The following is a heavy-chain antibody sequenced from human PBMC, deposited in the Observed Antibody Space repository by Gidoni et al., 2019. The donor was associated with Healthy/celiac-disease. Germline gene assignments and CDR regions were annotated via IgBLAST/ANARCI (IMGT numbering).Heavy chain of an antibody. D-gene: IGHD5-12*01. CDR2: ISYDGSNK. CDR1: GFTFSSYA. J-gene: IGHJ4*02. CDR3: ARGRWLQLGYFDY. V-gene: IGHV3-30-3*01. Sequence: QVQLVESGGGVVQPGRSLRLSCAASGFTFSSYAMHWVRQAPGKGLEWVAVISYDGSNKYYADSVKGRFTISRDNSKNTLYLQMNSLRAEDTAVYYCARGRWLQLGYFDYWGQGTLVTVSS.